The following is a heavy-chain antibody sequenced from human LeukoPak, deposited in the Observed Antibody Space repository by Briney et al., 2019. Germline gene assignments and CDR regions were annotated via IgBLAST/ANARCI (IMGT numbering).Heavy chain of an antibody. Sequence: GGSLRLSCAASGFTFDDYAMHWVRQAPGKGLEWVSGISWNSGSIGYADSVKGRFTIARDNAKNSLYLQMNSLRAEDTALYYCAKDRRSRHTMVRDYAFDIWGQGTMVTVSS. CDR1: GFTFDDYA. D-gene: IGHD3-10*01. CDR2: ISWNSGSI. CDR3: AKDRRSRHTMVRDYAFDI. J-gene: IGHJ3*02. V-gene: IGHV3-9*01.